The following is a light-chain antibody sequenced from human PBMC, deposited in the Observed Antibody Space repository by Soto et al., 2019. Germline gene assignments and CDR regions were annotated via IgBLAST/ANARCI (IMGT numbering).Light chain of an antibody. V-gene: IGKV1-39*01. Sequence: DLQMTQSPSSLSASVGDRVTITCRASRSISNYLNWYQQKSGKAPRLLIYAASSLQPGVPSRFSGTGTGTAFTLTITSLQPEDSATYYCQQSYSFPRFGQGTRVDLK. J-gene: IGKJ1*01. CDR3: QQSYSFPR. CDR2: AAS. CDR1: RSISNY.